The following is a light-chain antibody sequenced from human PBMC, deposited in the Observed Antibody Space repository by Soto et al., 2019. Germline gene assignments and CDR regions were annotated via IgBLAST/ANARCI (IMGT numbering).Light chain of an antibody. CDR1: QSVSSSQ. Sequence: IVLTQSPGTLSLSPGERATLSCRASQSVSSSQLTWYQQKPGQAPRLLIFRASSRATGIPDRFSGSGSGTHFTLTISRLEPEDFAVYYCQQFGSSPWTFGQGTKVEIK. V-gene: IGKV3-20*01. CDR2: RAS. CDR3: QQFGSSPWT. J-gene: IGKJ1*01.